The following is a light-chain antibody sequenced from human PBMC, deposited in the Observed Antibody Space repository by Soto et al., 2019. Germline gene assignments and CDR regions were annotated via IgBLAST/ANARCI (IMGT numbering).Light chain of an antibody. Sequence: QSALTQPASVSGSPGQSITISCTGTSSDVGGYDYVSWYQQHPGKAPKVMIYEVSNRPSGVSHRFSGSKSGNTASLTISGLQAEDDADYYCGSYTSSSPLYVFGTGTKLTVL. V-gene: IGLV2-14*01. CDR2: EVS. J-gene: IGLJ1*01. CDR1: SSDVGGYDY. CDR3: GSYTSSSPLYV.